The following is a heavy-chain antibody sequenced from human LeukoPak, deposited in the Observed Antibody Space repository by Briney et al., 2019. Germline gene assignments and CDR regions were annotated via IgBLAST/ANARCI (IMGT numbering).Heavy chain of an antibody. D-gene: IGHD1-1*01. V-gene: IGHV1-3*01. CDR1: GYTFTSYD. CDR3: ARDITTGTTRFDP. J-gene: IGHJ5*02. CDR2: IHAGTGNT. Sequence: ASVTVSCKASGYTFTSYDINWVRQAPGQRLEWMGWIHAGTGNTKYSQKFQGRVTITRDTSASTVYMELSRLRPEDTAVYYCARDITTGTTRFDPWGQGTLVTVSS.